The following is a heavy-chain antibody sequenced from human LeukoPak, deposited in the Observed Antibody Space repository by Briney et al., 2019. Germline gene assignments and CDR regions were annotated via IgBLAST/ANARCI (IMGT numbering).Heavy chain of an antibody. J-gene: IGHJ4*02. CDR3: ARAVYSGSST. CDR1: GFTSSSYE. D-gene: IGHD1-26*01. V-gene: IGHV3-48*03. CDR2: ISSSGSTI. Sequence: GSLRLSCAASGFTSSSYEMNWVRQAPGKGLEWVSYISSSGSTIYYADSVKGRFTISRDNAKNSLYLQMNSLRAEDTAVYYCARAVYSGSSTWGQGTLVTVSS.